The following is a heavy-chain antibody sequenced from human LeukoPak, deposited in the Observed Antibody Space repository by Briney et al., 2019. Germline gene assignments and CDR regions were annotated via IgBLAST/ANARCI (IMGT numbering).Heavy chain of an antibody. CDR1: GFTFSSYA. J-gene: IGHJ4*02. CDR2: ISYDGSNK. Sequence: GRSLRLSCAASGFTFSSYAMHWVRQAPGKGLEWVAVISYDGSNKYYADSVKGRFTISRDNSKNTLYLQMSSLRAEDTAVYYCARDLYDYVWGSYRYFDYWGQGTLVTVSS. CDR3: ARDLYDYVWGSYRYFDY. V-gene: IGHV3-30*04. D-gene: IGHD3-16*02.